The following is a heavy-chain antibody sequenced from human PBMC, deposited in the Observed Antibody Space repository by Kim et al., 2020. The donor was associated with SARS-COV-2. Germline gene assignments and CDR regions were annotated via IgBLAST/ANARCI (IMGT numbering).Heavy chain of an antibody. Sequence: VKGRFTITRDNAKNSLYLQMNSLRAEDTAVYYCARGGIQLWLPWSDGDYWGQGTLVTVSS. CDR3: ARGGIQLWLPWSDGDY. J-gene: IGHJ4*02. D-gene: IGHD5-18*01. V-gene: IGHV3-11*06.